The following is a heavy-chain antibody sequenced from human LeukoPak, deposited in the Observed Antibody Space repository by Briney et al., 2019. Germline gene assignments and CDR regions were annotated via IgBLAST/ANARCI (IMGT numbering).Heavy chain of an antibody. V-gene: IGHV3-21*01. CDR2: ISSSSSYI. D-gene: IGHD2-2*01. CDR1: GFTFSSYS. CDR3: ARGIVVVPTADY. J-gene: IGHJ4*02. Sequence: TGGSLRLSCATSGFTFSSYSMNWVRQAPGKGLEWVSSISSSSSYIYYADSVKGRLTISRDNAKNSLYLQMNSLRAEDTAVYYCARGIVVVPTADYWGQGTLVTVSS.